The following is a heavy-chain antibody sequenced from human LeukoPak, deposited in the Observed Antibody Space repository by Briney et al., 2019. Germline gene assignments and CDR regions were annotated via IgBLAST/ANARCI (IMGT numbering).Heavy chain of an antibody. J-gene: IGHJ6*03. Sequence: SVKVSCKASGGTFSSYAISWARQAPGQGLEWMGRIIPILGIANYAQKFQGRVTITADESTSTAYMELSSLRSEDTAVYYCARGGGAPPPTYYYYYMDVWGKGTTVTVSS. CDR2: IIPILGIA. V-gene: IGHV1-69*04. CDR3: ARGGGAPPPTYYYYYMDV. D-gene: IGHD2-15*01. CDR1: GGTFSSYA.